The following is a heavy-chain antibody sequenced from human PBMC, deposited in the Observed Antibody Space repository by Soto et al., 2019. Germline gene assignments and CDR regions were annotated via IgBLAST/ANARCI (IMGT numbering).Heavy chain of an antibody. Sequence: GGSLRLSCAASGFSFSISPMHWVRQAPGKGPEWVALISYDGTNKFYADSVKGRFTISRDDSKSTLYLQVDSLRPEDATVYYCARDPKTSGGQHWAFNYFDSWGQGTLVTVSS. CDR2: ISYDGTNK. V-gene: IGHV3-30-3*01. CDR1: GFSFSISP. J-gene: IGHJ4*02. CDR3: ARDPKTSGGQHWAFNYFDS. D-gene: IGHD7-27*01.